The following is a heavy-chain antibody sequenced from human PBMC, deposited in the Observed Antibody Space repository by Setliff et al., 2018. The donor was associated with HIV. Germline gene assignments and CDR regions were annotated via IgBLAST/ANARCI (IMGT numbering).Heavy chain of an antibody. CDR1: GTSFSGYY. J-gene: IGHJ4*02. V-gene: IGHV4-34*01. CDR3: ARGRPDDSVGFGY. CDR2: ITHSGGI. D-gene: IGHD3-22*01. Sequence: PSETLSLTCIVSGTSFSGYYWSWIRQPPGKGLEWLGEITHSGGIDYNPSLKSRLIMSVDTSNTHLSLNLSSVTAADTAVYYCARGRPDDSVGFGYWGQGTLVTVSS.